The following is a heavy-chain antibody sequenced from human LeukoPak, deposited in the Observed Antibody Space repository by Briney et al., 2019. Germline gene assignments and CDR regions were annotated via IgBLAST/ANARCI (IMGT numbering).Heavy chain of an antibody. CDR1: GFTFNNAR. CDR2: INHSGST. Sequence: GSLRLSCAASGFTFNNARMNWVRQAPGKGLEWIGEINHSGSTNYNPSLKSRVTISVDTSKNQFSLKLSSVTAADTAVYYCASYIVGATGYFDYWGQGTLVTVSS. CDR3: ASYIVGATGYFDY. V-gene: IGHV4-34*01. J-gene: IGHJ4*02. D-gene: IGHD1-26*01.